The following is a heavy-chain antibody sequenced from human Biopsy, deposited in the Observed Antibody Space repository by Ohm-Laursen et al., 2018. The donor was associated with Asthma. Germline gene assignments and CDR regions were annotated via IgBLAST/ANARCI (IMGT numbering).Heavy chain of an antibody. D-gene: IGHD3-3*01. CDR3: AKERYYDFWSGYPI. CDR2: MSFDGRQT. CDR1: GFTFSSYW. Sequence: SSLRLSCAASGFTFSSYWMSWVRQAPGKGLEWVAVMSFDGRQTYYADSVKGRFAISRDNSKNTLYLQMNSLRAEDTAVYYCAKERYYDFWSGYPIWGQGTMVTVSS. V-gene: IGHV3-30*18. J-gene: IGHJ3*02.